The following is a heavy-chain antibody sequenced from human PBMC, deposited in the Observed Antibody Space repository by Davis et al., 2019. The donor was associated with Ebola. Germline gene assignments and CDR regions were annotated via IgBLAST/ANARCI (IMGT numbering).Heavy chain of an antibody. Sequence: ASVQVSCQASRYTFTSYYMHWVRQAPGQGREWMGRINPNSGGTNYAQKFQGRVTMTTDTSTSTAYMEVGILRSDDTAVYYCSRAQFPTTSDHWGQGTLVTVSS. D-gene: IGHD1-1*01. CDR2: INPNSGGT. V-gene: IGHV1-2*06. CDR3: SRAQFPTTSDH. J-gene: IGHJ4*02. CDR1: RYTFTSYY.